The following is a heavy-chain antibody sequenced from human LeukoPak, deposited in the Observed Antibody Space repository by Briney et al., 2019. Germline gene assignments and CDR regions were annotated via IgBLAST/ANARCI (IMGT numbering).Heavy chain of an antibody. CDR2: INGDGRNI. J-gene: IGHJ4*02. V-gene: IGHV3-74*01. Sequence: GGSLRLSCGASGFTFSSYWMHWVRQDPRKGLVWASRINGDGRNINYADSVRGRFTISRDNAKNTLYLQMTSLRVEDTAIYYCARDRAERNWTYHTLFDSWGQGTPVTVSS. CDR1: GFTFSSYW. CDR3: ARDRAERNWTYHTLFDS. D-gene: IGHD1-7*01.